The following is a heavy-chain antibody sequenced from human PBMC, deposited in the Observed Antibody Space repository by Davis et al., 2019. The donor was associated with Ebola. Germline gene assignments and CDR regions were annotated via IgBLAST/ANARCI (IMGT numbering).Heavy chain of an antibody. CDR1: GGSISSYY. CDR2: IYYSGST. J-gene: IGHJ6*02. CDR3: ARGFFTYYYGSGSYPAYYYYGMDV. D-gene: IGHD3-10*01. Sequence: MPSETLSLTCTVSGGSISSYYWSWIRQPPGKGLEWIGYIYYSGSTNYNPSLKSRVTISVDTSNIQFSLKLGSVTAADTAVYYCARGFFTYYYGSGSYPAYYYYGMDVWGQGTTVTVSS. V-gene: IGHV4-59*08.